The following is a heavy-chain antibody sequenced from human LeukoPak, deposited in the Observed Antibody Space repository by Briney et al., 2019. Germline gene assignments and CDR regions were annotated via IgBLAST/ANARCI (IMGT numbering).Heavy chain of an antibody. D-gene: IGHD4-17*01. V-gene: IGHV1-18*03. CDR2: ISGSTGDT. CDR1: GYSFVLYG. J-gene: IGHJ4*02. Sequence: ASVKVSCKASGYSFVLYGISWVRQAPGEGPEWMGWISGSTGDTNYAQKFQGRVTMTADISSSTAYMELRSLRLDDMAVYYCARDENYGIFFNVDYWGQGTLVTVSS. CDR3: ARDENYGIFFNVDY.